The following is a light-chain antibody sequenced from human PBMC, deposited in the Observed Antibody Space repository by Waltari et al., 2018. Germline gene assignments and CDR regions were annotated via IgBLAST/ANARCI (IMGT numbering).Light chain of an antibody. CDR1: QSISKY. CDR3: QHYVRLPAT. CDR2: HAS. J-gene: IGKJ1*01. V-gene: IGKV3-20*01. Sequence: IMLTQSPGTLSLSPGERATLSCKASQSISKYLAWYQQKPGQAPRLLIYHASSRAPGIPDRFSGSGSETDFSLTISRLEPEDFAVYYCQHYVRLPATFGQGTNVEIK.